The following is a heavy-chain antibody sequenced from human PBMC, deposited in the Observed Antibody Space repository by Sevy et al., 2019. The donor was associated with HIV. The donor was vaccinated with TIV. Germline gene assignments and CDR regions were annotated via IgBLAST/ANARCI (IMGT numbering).Heavy chain of an antibody. CDR1: GFTVSSNY. CDR3: ARDWVYYGSGTYYNVF. D-gene: IGHD3-10*01. Sequence: GGCLRLSCVASGFTVSSNYMSCVRQAPGKGLEWVSVIYSGGSRYYADSVKGRFTVSRDDSKNLLYLQMNRLRAEVTAVYYCARDWVYYGSGTYYNVFWGQGTLVSVSS. J-gene: IGHJ4*02. CDR2: IYSGGSR. V-gene: IGHV3-53*01.